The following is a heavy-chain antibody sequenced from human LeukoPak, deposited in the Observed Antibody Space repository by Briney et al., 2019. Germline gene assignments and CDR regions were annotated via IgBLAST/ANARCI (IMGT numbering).Heavy chain of an antibody. D-gene: IGHD2-2*01. CDR1: GGSISSGDYY. Sequence: SETLSLTCTVSGGSISSGDYYWSWLRQPPGKGLEWIGYIDYSGSTYYNPSLKSRVTISVDTSKNQFSLKLSSVTAADTAVYYCARVGYCSSTSCRYFDYWGQGTLVTVSS. J-gene: IGHJ4*02. V-gene: IGHV4-30-4*08. CDR3: ARVGYCSSTSCRYFDY. CDR2: IDYSGST.